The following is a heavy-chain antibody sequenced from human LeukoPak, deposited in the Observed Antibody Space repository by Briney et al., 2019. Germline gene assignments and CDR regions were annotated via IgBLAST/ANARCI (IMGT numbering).Heavy chain of an antibody. CDR2: ISAYNGNT. J-gene: IGHJ4*02. CDR3: ARNEYSSSSDY. V-gene: IGHV1-18*04. D-gene: IGHD6-6*01. Sequence: GASVKVSCKASGNTFSSYTMHWVRQAPGQRLEWMGWISAYNGNTNYAQKLQGRVTMTTDTSTSTAYMELRSLRSDDTAVYYCARNEYSSSSDYWGQGTLVTVSS. CDR1: GNTFSSYT.